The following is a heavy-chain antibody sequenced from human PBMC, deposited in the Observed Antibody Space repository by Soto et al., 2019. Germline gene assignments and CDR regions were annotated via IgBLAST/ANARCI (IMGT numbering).Heavy chain of an antibody. CDR2: ISYDGSNK. Sequence: GGSLRLSCAASGFTFSSYAMHWVRQAPGKGLEWVAVISYDGSNKYYADSVKGRFTISRDNSKNTLYLQMNSLRAEDTAVYYCAKVRSIAARRVGYYGMDVWGQGTTVTVSS. CDR3: AKVRSIAARRVGYYGMDV. CDR1: GFTFSSYA. D-gene: IGHD6-6*01. J-gene: IGHJ6*02. V-gene: IGHV3-30-3*01.